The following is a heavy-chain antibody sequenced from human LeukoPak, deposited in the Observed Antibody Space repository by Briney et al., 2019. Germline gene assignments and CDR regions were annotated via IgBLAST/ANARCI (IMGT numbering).Heavy chain of an antibody. CDR1: GYSISSGHY. V-gene: IGHV4-38-2*02. D-gene: IGHD3-10*01. J-gene: IGHJ5*02. CDR2: MYHSGST. CDR3: ARGPRFGELLWHWFDP. Sequence: SETLSLTCTVSGYSISSGHYWGWIRQPPGQGLEWIGSMYHSGSTYYNPPLKSRVTISEDTSKNQFSLKLRSVTAADTAVYYCARGPRFGELLWHWFDPWGQGTLVTVSS.